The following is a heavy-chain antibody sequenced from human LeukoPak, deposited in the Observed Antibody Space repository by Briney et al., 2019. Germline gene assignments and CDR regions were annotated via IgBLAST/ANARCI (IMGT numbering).Heavy chain of an antibody. V-gene: IGHV3-11*06. CDR2: ISSTSTYT. J-gene: IGHJ4*02. Sequence: GGSLRLSCAASGFPFTSGFTFSDYYMSWIRQAPGKGLGWVSYISSTSTYTNYADSVKGRLTISRDNANNSVYLQMNSLRADDTAIYYCARGGTGAFDYWGQGTLVTVSS. CDR3: ARGGTGAFDY. CDR1: GFPFTSGFTFSDYY. D-gene: IGHD2-8*02.